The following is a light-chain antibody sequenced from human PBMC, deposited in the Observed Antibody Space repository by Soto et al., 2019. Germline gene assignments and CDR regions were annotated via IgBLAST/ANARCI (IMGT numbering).Light chain of an antibody. CDR2: ADN. CDR3: QSYDATNQV. J-gene: IGLJ3*02. Sequence: NFLLTQPHSVSDSPGKTVILSCTRSSGSIASNYVQWYQQRPGSSPTTVIYADNQRPSGVPDRFSGSIDSSSNSASLTISGLETEDEADYFGQSYDATNQVFGGGTKLTVL. CDR1: SGSIASNY. V-gene: IGLV6-57*01.